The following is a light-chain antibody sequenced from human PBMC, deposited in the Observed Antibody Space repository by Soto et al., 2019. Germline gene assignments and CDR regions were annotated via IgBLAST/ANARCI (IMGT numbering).Light chain of an antibody. CDR1: TGAVTNGHY. J-gene: IGLJ1*01. CDR3: LLSYNGPYV. Sequence: QAVVTQEPSLTVSPGVTVTLTCGSSTGAVTNGHYPYWFQQKPGQAPRTLIYDTTNRHSWTPARFSGSLLGGKAALTLSGAQPEDEAEYYCLLSYNGPYVFGTGTKVTVL. CDR2: DTT. V-gene: IGLV7-46*01.